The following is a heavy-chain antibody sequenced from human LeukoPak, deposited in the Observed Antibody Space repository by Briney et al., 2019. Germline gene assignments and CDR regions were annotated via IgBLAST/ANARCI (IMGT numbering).Heavy chain of an antibody. Sequence: GGSLRLSCTVSGFTVSSNSMSWVRQAPGKGLEWVSAITATSSSTHDADSVQGRFTISRDNSKNTLYLQMNSLRPEDTAIYYCAKLFESGTYNNFFHYWGQGTLVTVFS. CDR2: ITATSSST. CDR1: GFTVSSNS. CDR3: AKLFESGTYNNFFHY. J-gene: IGHJ4*02. V-gene: IGHV3-23*01. D-gene: IGHD3-10*01.